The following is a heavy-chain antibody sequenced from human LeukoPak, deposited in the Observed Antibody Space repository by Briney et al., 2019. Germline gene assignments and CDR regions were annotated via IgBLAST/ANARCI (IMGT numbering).Heavy chain of an antibody. J-gene: IGHJ3*02. V-gene: IGHV4-59*08. D-gene: IGHD2-2*01. CDR2: IYYSGST. Sequence: SETLSLTCTVSGGSISSYYWSWIQQPPGKGLEWIGYIYYSGSTNYNPSLKSRVTISVDTSKNQFSLKLSSVTAADTAVYYCARGGATRYCSSTSCQAAFDIWGQGTMVTVSS. CDR3: ARGGATRYCSSTSCQAAFDI. CDR1: GGSISSYY.